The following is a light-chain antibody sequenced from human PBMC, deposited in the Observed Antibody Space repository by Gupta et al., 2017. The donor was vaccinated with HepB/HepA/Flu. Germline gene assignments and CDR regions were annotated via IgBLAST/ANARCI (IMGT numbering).Light chain of an antibody. Sequence: DIVMTQSPDSLAVSLGERATINCKSSQSILYSSNNRNYLAWYQQKPGQPAKLLIYWAYSREAGVTDRFSGSGYGIDFTLTISSRQAEDVAVYYCQQYDNAPHITFGQGTRLEIK. J-gene: IGKJ5*01. V-gene: IGKV4-1*01. CDR3: QQYDNAPHIT. CDR1: QSILYSSNNRNY. CDR2: WAY.